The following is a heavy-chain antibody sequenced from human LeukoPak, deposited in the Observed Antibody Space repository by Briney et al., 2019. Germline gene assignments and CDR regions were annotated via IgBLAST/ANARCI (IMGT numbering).Heavy chain of an antibody. V-gene: IGHV3-7*01. CDR3: ARPKFYYYDSSGTDY. CDR1: GFTFSSYW. D-gene: IGHD3-22*01. Sequence: GGSLRLSCAASGFTFSSYWMSWVRQAPGKGLEWAANIKQDGSEKYYVDSVKGRFTISRDNAKNSLYLQMNSLRAEDTAVYYCARPKFYYYDSSGTDYWGQGTLVTVSS. CDR2: IKQDGSEK. J-gene: IGHJ4*02.